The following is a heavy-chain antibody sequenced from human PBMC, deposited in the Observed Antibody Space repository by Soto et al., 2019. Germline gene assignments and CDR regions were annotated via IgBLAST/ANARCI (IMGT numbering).Heavy chain of an antibody. J-gene: IGHJ6*02. CDR1: GFTFSSYA. CDR3: ARDRLYCSSTSCYSLGYYYYGMDV. Sequence: VQLVESGGGVVQPGRSLRLSCAASGFTFSSYAMHWVRQAPGKGLEWVAVISYDGSNKYYADSVKGRFTISRDNSKNTLYLQMNSLRAEDTAVYYCARDRLYCSSTSCYSLGYYYYGMDVWGQGTTVTVSS. V-gene: IGHV3-30-3*01. D-gene: IGHD2-2*01. CDR2: ISYDGSNK.